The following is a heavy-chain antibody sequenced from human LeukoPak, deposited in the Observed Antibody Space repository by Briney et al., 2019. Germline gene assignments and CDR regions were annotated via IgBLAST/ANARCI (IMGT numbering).Heavy chain of an antibody. J-gene: IGHJ4*02. Sequence: GGSLRLSCAASGFTFSGYWMTWVRQAPGKGREWVANIKQDGSEQYYVDSVKGRFTISRDNAKNSLYPQMNSLRAEDTALYYCVRALWFGEAFFDFWGQGALVTVSS. CDR3: VRALWFGEAFFDF. CDR2: IKQDGSEQ. V-gene: IGHV3-7*01. D-gene: IGHD3-10*01. CDR1: GFTFSGYW.